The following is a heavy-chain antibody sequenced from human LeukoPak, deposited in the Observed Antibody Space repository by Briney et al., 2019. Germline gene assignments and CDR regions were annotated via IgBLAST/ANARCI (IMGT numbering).Heavy chain of an antibody. V-gene: IGHV3-23*01. J-gene: IGHJ6*03. Sequence: PGGCLRLSCAASGFTLSSYVMSWVRPAPGKGLEWGSAVSGSGGITYYADSVKGRFTISRDNSKNTLYLQMNSLRAEDTAVYYCAKEDYDSSGYGYYYYMDVWGKGTTVTISS. D-gene: IGHD3-22*01. CDR1: GFTLSSYV. CDR3: AKEDYDSSGYGYYYYMDV. CDR2: VSGSGGIT.